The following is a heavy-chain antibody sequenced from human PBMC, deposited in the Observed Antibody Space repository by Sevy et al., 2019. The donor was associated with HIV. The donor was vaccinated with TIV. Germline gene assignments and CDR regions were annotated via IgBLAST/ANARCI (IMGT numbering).Heavy chain of an antibody. Sequence: GGSLRLSCGASGFSFSGYTMNWVRQAPGKGLEWVSSISSSGNYKYYADSMKGRITISRDNAENSLYLQMNSLRDEDTAVYYCARDGYNWKFMEPYYGMDVWGQGTTVTVSS. CDR3: ARDGYNWKFMEPYYGMDV. D-gene: IGHD1-20*01. V-gene: IGHV3-21*01. CDR2: ISSSGNYK. CDR1: GFSFSGYT. J-gene: IGHJ6*02.